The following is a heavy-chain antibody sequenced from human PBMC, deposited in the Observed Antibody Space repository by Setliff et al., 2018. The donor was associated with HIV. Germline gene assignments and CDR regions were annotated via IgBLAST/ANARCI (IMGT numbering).Heavy chain of an antibody. D-gene: IGHD1-1*01. J-gene: IGHJ5*02. CDR3: PQEERDAYNYWFDP. CDR1: GGSIGSGSYY. CDR2: IYTSGNI. Sequence: SETLSLTCTVSGGSIGSGSYYWTWIRQPAGKGLEWIGRIYTSGNINYNPSLKSRVTISVDTSKTQFSLNLRSVTAADTAVYYCPQEERDAYNYWFDPWGQGTLVTVSS. V-gene: IGHV4-61*02.